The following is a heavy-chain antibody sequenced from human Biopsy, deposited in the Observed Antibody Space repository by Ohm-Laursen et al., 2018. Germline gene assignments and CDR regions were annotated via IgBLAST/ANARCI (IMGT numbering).Heavy chain of an antibody. D-gene: IGHD3-22*01. CDR2: VYYTGST. CDR3: ARDRGFYSDRTVPGYFDL. Sequence: GTLSLTCTVSGGFISTYYWNWIRQPAGKGLEWIGYVYYTGSTDYNPSLQSRVTISVDTSKNHFSLRLRSVTPADTAIYYCARDRGFYSDRTVPGYFDLWGRGTLVTVSS. J-gene: IGHJ2*01. CDR1: GGFISTYY. V-gene: IGHV4-59*01.